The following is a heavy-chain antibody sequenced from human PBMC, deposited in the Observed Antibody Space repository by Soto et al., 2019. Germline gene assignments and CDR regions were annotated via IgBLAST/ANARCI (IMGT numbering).Heavy chain of an antibody. Sequence: EVHLLESGGDVVQPGRSLRLSCAASGFTLSSYAMNWIRQAPGKGLEWLSSISANGRNAYYADSVKGRFTISRDRSKNTLYLQLDSLRVEDTAIYFCAKDLSSLGWLALGAPFDSWGQGTLVTVSS. CDR2: ISANGRNA. J-gene: IGHJ4*02. CDR3: AKDLSSLGWLALGAPFDS. D-gene: IGHD3-22*01. CDR1: GFTLSSYA. V-gene: IGHV3-23*01.